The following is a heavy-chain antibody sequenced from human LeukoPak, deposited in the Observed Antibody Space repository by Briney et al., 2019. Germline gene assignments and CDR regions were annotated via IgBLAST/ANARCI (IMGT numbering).Heavy chain of an antibody. V-gene: IGHV3-7*02. CDR2: IKEDGSEK. CDR1: GFTFNSYW. J-gene: IGHJ1*01. CDR3: VRLGGATGQYFYH. Sequence: PGGSLRLSCAASGFTFNSYWMTWVRQAPGKGLEWVANIKEDGSEKYYVDSLKGRFTISRDNAKNSLYLQMNSLRAEDTAVYYCVRLGGATGQYFYHWGQGTRVTVSS. D-gene: IGHD1-26*01.